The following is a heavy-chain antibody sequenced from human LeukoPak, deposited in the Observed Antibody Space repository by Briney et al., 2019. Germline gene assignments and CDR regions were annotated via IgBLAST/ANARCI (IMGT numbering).Heavy chain of an antibody. CDR3: AIRILVGAIHHDAFDI. Sequence: SETLSLTCTVSGGPISSYFWSWIRHPPEKGLEWIGNIFYSGRTNHTPPLMGRLTISIDSSKTQFSLKLSSVTAADTAVYCCAIRILVGAIHHDAFDIWGQGKMGTVSS. CDR1: GGPISSYF. J-gene: IGHJ3*02. D-gene: IGHD1-26*01. CDR2: IFYSGRT. V-gene: IGHV4-59*08.